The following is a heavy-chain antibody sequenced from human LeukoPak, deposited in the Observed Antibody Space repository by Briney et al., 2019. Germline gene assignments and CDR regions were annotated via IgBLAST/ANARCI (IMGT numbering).Heavy chain of an antibody. V-gene: IGHV4-39*02. CDR1: GGSISSGSYY. J-gene: IGHJ2*01. D-gene: IGHD6-19*01. CDR2: IYYSGST. CDR3: ARDVRYSSGWDWYFDL. Sequence: SETLSLTCTVSGGSISSGSYYWSWIRQPAGKGLEWIGSIYYSGSTYYNPSLKSRVTISVDTSKNQFSLKLSSVTAADTAVYYCARDVRYSSGWDWYFDLWGRGTLVTVSS.